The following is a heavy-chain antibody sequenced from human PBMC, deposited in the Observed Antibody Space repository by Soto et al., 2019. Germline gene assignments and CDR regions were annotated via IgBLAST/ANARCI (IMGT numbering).Heavy chain of an antibody. CDR3: AREETAWPLAYGLDV. CDR1: GFTFSSYS. J-gene: IGHJ6*02. D-gene: IGHD2-21*02. CDR2: IGTRSDV. V-gene: IGHV3-21*01. Sequence: GGSLRLSCAASGFTFSSYSIHWVRQAPGKGLEWVSSIGTRSDVYYADSVKGRFTISRDNAKNSMALQMNSLRAEDTGVYYCAREETAWPLAYGLDVWGQGTTVTVSS.